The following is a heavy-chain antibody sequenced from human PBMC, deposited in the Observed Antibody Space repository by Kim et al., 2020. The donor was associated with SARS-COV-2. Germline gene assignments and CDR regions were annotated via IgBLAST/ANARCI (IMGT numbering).Heavy chain of an antibody. CDR3: ASFHYDILTGYSRGSDAFDV. D-gene: IGHD3-9*01. CDR2: INPNRGGT. J-gene: IGHJ3*01. V-gene: IGHV1-2*02. Sequence: ASVKVSCKASGYTFTGYYMHWVRQAPGQGLEWMGWINPNRGGTNYAQKFQGRVTMTRDTSISTAYMELSRLRSDDTAVYYCASFHYDILTGYSRGSDAFDVWGQGTVLTVSS. CDR1: GYTFTGYY.